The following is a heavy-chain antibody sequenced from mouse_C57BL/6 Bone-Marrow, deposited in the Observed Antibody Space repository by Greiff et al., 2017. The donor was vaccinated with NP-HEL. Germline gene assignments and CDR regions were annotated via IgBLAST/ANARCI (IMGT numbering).Heavy chain of an antibody. CDR3: ARNYGSSFWFAY. V-gene: IGHV1-82*01. Sequence: QVQLQQPGPELVKPGASVKISCKASGYAFSSSWMNWVKQRPGKGLEWIGRIYPGDGDTNYNGKFKGKATLTADKSSSTAYMQLSSLTSEDSAVYFCARNYGSSFWFAYWGQGTLVTVSA. CDR1: GYAFSSSW. CDR2: IYPGDGDT. D-gene: IGHD1-1*01. J-gene: IGHJ3*01.